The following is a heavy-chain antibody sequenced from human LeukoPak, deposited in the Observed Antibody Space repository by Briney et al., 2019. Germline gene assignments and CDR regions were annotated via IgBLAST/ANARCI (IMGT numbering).Heavy chain of an antibody. D-gene: IGHD3-22*01. CDR3: TRDHFTPQYGSSGRIDY. V-gene: IGHV3-49*04. CDR2: FRSKAYGGTT. CDR1: GFTLGDYA. Sequence: PGGSLRLSCTASGFTLGDYAMSWVRQAPGEGLEWVGFFRSKAYGGTTEYAASVKGRFTISRDYSKSIAYLQMNTLKPEDTAEDYCTRDHFTPQYGSSGRIDYWGQGTLVTVSS. J-gene: IGHJ4*02.